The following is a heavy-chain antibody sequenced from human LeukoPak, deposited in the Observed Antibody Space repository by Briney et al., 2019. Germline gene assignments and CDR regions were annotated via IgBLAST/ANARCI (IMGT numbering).Heavy chain of an antibody. CDR2: ISGSGGST. D-gene: IGHD1-26*01. CDR3: AKTFIVGATTFFSFDY. J-gene: IGHJ4*02. V-gene: IGHV3-23*01. Sequence: GGSLRLSCAASGFTFSSYAMSWVRQAPGKGLEWVSAISGSGGSTYYADSVKGRFTISRDNSKNTLYLQMNSLRAEDTAEYYCAKTFIVGATTFFSFDYWGQGTLVTVSS. CDR1: GFTFSSYA.